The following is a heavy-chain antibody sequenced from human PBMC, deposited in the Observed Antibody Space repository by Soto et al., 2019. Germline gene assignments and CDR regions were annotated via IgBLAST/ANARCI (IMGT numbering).Heavy chain of an antibody. D-gene: IGHD1-26*01. J-gene: IGHJ6*02. Sequence: SETLSLTCAVSGGSMKNNDWWSWVRQSPGQGLEWIGEIHHTGANKYNPSLRSRVTMSVDTSKKHVSLQLNSVTGADTAVYYCARGSALGTFGLDVWGQGTTVTVS. V-gene: IGHV4-4*02. CDR3: ARGSALGTFGLDV. CDR1: GGSMKNNDW. CDR2: IHHTGAN.